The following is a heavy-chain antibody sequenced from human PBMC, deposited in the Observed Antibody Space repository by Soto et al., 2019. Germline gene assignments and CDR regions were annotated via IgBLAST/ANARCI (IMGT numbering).Heavy chain of an antibody. CDR2: IIPAVGTA. Sequence: QVQLVQSGAEVKKPGSSVKVSCKASGGTFSSYAISWVRQAPGQGLEWMGSIIPAVGTADYAQKFQGRVTITADESARTAYMEVRGLEADATVVYYCATMEQCVVDYWGQGTLVTVSS. V-gene: IGHV1-69*18. CDR1: GGTFSSYA. D-gene: IGHD6-19*01. J-gene: IGHJ4*02. CDR3: ATMEQCVVDY.